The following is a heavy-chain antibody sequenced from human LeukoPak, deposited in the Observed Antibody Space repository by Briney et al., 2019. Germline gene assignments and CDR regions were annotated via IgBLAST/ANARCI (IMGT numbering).Heavy chain of an antibody. Sequence: GGSLRLSCTVAGFTVSSNYMSWVRQAPGKGLEWVSVIYGGGSTYYADSVSGRFTISRDNSKNTVYLQMNSLRAEDTAVYYCARTEYASGNLPIDYWGQGTLVTVSS. V-gene: IGHV3-53*01. J-gene: IGHJ4*02. CDR2: IYGGGST. CDR3: ARTEYASGNLPIDY. D-gene: IGHD3-10*01. CDR1: GFTVSSNY.